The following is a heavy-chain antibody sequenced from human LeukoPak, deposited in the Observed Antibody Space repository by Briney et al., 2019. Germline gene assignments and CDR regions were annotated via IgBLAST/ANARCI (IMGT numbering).Heavy chain of an antibody. J-gene: IGHJ4*02. V-gene: IGHV5-51*01. D-gene: IGHD1/OR15-1a*01. Sequence: GEFLKISCKASGYSFTNYWIGWVRQMPGKGLEWLGMIYPGDSDVRYNPSFQGQVTISADKSISTAYLQWSSLKASDTAMYYCARPGTTYFDYWGLGTLVTVSS. CDR2: IYPGDSDV. CDR3: ARPGTTYFDY. CDR1: GYSFTNYW.